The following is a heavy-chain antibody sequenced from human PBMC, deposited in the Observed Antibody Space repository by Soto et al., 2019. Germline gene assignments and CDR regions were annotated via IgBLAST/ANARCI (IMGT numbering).Heavy chain of an antibody. D-gene: IGHD3-16*01. CDR1: GGSFSGYY. V-gene: IGHV4-34*01. Sequence: PSETLSLTCAVYGGSFSGYYWSLIRQPPGKGLEWIGEINHSGSTNYNPSLKSRVTISVDTSKNQFSLKLSSVTAADTAVYYCARGSDYVYRRGAFDIWGQGTMVTVSS. CDR2: INHSGST. CDR3: ARGSDYVYRRGAFDI. J-gene: IGHJ3*02.